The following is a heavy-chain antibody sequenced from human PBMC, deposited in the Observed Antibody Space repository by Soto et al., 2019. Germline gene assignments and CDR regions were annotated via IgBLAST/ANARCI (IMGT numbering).Heavy chain of an antibody. CDR3: IKVLTRGVGVPRFYFDS. D-gene: IGHD3-9*01. V-gene: IGHV3-74*01. CDR1: GFTFINDW. J-gene: IGHJ4*02. CDR2: INGDGGST. Sequence: GGSLRLSCAASGFTFINDWIHWFRQSPLQWREWVSLINGDGGSTHYADSVRGRFTITRDNAKNTLFLQLNSLRVEDTAVYYCIKVLTRGVGVPRFYFDSWGQGTLVTVSS.